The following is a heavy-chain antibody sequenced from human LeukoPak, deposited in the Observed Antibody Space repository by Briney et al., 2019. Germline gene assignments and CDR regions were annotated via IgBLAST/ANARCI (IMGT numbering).Heavy chain of an antibody. Sequence: ASVKVSCKASGYTFTDYYMQWVRQAPGQRLEWMGWINAGNGKTKYSQEFQGRVTITRDTSASIAYMELSSLRSEDMAVYYCARDRRIGAYSYMDVWGKGTTVTVSS. J-gene: IGHJ6*03. D-gene: IGHD2-15*01. CDR2: INAGNGKT. V-gene: IGHV1-3*03. CDR3: ARDRRIGAYSYMDV. CDR1: GYTFTDYY.